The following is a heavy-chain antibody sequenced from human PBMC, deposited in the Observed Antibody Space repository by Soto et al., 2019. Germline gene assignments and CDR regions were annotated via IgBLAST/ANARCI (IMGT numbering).Heavy chain of an antibody. Sequence: QVQLVESGGGVVQPGRSLRLSCAASGFTFSSYGMHWVRQAPGKGLEWVAVISYDGSNKYYADSVKGRFTISRDNSKNTLYLQMNSRRAEDTAVYYCAKGEEYYDSSGYYGEDAFDIWGQGTMVTVSS. V-gene: IGHV3-30*18. D-gene: IGHD3-22*01. CDR2: ISYDGSNK. CDR1: GFTFSSYG. CDR3: AKGEEYYDSSGYYGEDAFDI. J-gene: IGHJ3*02.